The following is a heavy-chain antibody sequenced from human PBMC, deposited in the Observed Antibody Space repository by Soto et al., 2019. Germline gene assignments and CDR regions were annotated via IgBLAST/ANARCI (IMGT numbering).Heavy chain of an antibody. Sequence: QVQLVESGGGVVQPGRSLRLSCAASGFTFSSYGMHWVRQAPGKGLEWVAVISYDGSNKYYADSVKGRFTISRDNSKNTLYLQMNSLRAEDTAVYYCAKDHRRVYYYYYGMDVWGQGTTVTVSS. CDR2: ISYDGSNK. D-gene: IGHD4-17*01. V-gene: IGHV3-30*18. CDR1: GFTFSSYG. CDR3: AKDHRRVYYYYYGMDV. J-gene: IGHJ6*02.